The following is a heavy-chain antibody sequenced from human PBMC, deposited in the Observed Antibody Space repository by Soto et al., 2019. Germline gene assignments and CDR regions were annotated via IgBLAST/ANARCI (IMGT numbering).Heavy chain of an antibody. CDR1: GFTFSTYT. D-gene: IGHD2-2*01. CDR2: ISGSGASP. J-gene: IGHJ4*02. CDR3: AKARCSTTNCYVPDY. V-gene: IGHV3-23*01. Sequence: GGSLRLSCAASGFTFSTYTTSWVRRAPGKGLEWVSAISGSGASPSYADSVQGRFTISRDNPKRTVYLQMNNLRAEDTAVYYCAKARCSTTNCYVPDYWGQGTLVTVSS.